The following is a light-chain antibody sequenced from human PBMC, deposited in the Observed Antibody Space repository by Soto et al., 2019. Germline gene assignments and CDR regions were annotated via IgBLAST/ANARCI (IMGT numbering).Light chain of an antibody. CDR3: QQYSYWPLT. CDR1: QCVTNSY. J-gene: IGKJ4*01. CDR2: GAS. Sequence: EILLIQYPNTLSVSPGARATLACRASQCVTNSYLAWYQQNPGPAPRLLIFGASTRAAGIPARFSGSGSGTEFTLTISSLQSEDCAVYYWQQYSYWPLTFGGGTKVDIK. V-gene: IGKV3-15*01.